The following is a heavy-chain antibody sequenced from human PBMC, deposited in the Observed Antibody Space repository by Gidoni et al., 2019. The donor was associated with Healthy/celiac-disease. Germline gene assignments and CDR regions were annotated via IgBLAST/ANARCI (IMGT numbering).Heavy chain of an antibody. J-gene: IGHJ4*02. CDR3: ARSLRPVLRFLEWLLSTSPFDY. D-gene: IGHD3-3*01. V-gene: IGHV3-7*03. CDR1: GFTFSSYW. Sequence: EVQLVESGGGLVQPGGSLRLSCAASGFTFSSYWMSWVRQAPGKGLEWVANIKQDGSEKYYVDSVKGRFTISRDNAKNSLYLQMNSLRAEDTAVYYCARSLRPVLRFLEWLLSTSPFDYWGQGTLVTVSS. CDR2: IKQDGSEK.